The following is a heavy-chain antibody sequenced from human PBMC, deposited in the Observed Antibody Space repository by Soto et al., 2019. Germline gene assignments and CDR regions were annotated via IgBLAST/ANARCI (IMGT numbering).Heavy chain of an antibody. D-gene: IGHD5-12*01. V-gene: IGHV4-30-4*01. CDR2: IYYSGST. Sequence: PSETLSLTCTVSGGSISSADYYWSWIRQPPGKGLEWIGYIYYSGSTSYNPSLKSRITISIDTSKNQFSLRLNSVTAADTAVYYCAGDVATIYRDSNDAFDIWGQGTMVTVSS. CDR3: AGDVATIYRDSNDAFDI. J-gene: IGHJ3*02. CDR1: GGSISSADYY.